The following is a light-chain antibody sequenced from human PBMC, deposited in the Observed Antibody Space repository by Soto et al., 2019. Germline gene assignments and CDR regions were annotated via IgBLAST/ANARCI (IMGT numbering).Light chain of an antibody. Sequence: DIQMTQSPSTLSASVGDRVTITCRASQSISSWLAWYQQKPGKAPKLLIYKASSLESGVPSRFIGSGSGTEFTLTISSLQPDDFATYYCQQHGTFGQGTKVEIK. J-gene: IGKJ1*01. CDR3: QQHGT. CDR2: KAS. CDR1: QSISSW. V-gene: IGKV1-5*03.